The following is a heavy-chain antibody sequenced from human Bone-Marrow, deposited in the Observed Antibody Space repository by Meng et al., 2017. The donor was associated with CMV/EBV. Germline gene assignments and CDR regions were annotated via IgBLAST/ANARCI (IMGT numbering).Heavy chain of an antibody. CDR3: VRDGHSWNFDY. J-gene: IGHJ4*02. CDR2: IKGDGSHT. D-gene: IGHD6-13*01. CDR1: GFTFSDYW. Sequence: GESLKISCTASGFTFSDYWMHWVRQTPGKGLLWVSRIKGDGSHTIYGDSVKGRFTTSRDNAKNTLYLQMNTIRVEDTAVYYCVRDGHSWNFDYWGQGSLVTVSS. V-gene: IGHV3-74*01.